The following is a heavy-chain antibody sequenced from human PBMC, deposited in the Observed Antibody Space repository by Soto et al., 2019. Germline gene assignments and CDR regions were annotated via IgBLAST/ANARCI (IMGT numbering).Heavy chain of an antibody. CDR1: GFTFNTYA. D-gene: IGHD3-16*01. V-gene: IGHV3-23*01. CDR3: AREISYVSGGHLYYGMDV. J-gene: IGHJ6*02. CDR2: ISGSGGTI. Sequence: PGGSLRLSCAASGFTFNTYAMNWVRQAPGKGLEWVASISGSGGTINYADSVKGRFTTSRDTSKNTLYLQMNSLSAEDTAVYYCAREISYVSGGHLYYGMDVLGQGTAVTVSS.